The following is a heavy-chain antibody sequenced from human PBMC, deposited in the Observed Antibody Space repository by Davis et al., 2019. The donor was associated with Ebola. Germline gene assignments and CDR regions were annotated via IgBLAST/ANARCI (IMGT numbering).Heavy chain of an antibody. CDR3: TRPGWAAISSGSDSGIDY. CDR1: GGSISSSNW. D-gene: IGHD5-12*01. J-gene: IGHJ4*02. CDR2: IYHSGST. Sequence: SETLSLTCAVSGGSISSSNWWSWVRQPPGKGLEWIGEIYHSGSTNYNPSLKSRVTISVDKSKNQFSLKLSSVTAADTALYFCTRPGWAAISSGSDSGIDYWGQGILVTVSS. V-gene: IGHV4-4*02.